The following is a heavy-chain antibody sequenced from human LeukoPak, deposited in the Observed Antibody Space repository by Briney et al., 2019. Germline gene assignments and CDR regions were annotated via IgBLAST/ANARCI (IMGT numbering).Heavy chain of an antibody. CDR1: GFTFSNYY. J-gene: IGHJ4*02. D-gene: IGHD3-22*01. CDR3: ARDYYDSSGSFDY. Sequence: GGSLRLSCAASGFTFSNYYMSWIRQAPGKGLEWVSYISSSGSTIYYADSVKGRFTISRDNAKNSLYLQMNSLRAEDTAVYYCARDYYDSSGSFDYWGQGTLVTVSS. CDR2: ISSSGSTI. V-gene: IGHV3-11*01.